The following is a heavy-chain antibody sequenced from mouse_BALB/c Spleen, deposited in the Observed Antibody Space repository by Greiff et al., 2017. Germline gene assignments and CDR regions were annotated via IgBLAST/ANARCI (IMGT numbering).Heavy chain of an antibody. J-gene: IGHJ4*01. Sequence: VQLHQSGAELVRPGTSVKVSCKASGYAFTNYLIEWVKQRPGQGLEWIGVINPGSGGTNYNEKFKGKATLTADKSSSTAYMQLSSLTSDDSAVYFCARSYYYGSAYYAMDYWGQGTSVTVSS. CDR3: ARSYYYGSAYYAMDY. D-gene: IGHD1-1*01. V-gene: IGHV1-54*01. CDR2: INPGSGGT. CDR1: GYAFTNYL.